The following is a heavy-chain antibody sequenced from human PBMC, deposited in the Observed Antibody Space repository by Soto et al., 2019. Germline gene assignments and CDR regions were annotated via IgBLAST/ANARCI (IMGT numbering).Heavy chain of an antibody. CDR2: IYYGGST. V-gene: IGHV4-59*08. Sequence: PLSLTCPVSYGSISSYYWGWIRHHPVKLLGFIGYIYYGGSTNYNPSLKSRVTISVDTSKNQFSLKLSSVTAADTAVYYCARQSPLVGYCSGGSCYTYYFDYWGQGTLVTVSS. J-gene: IGHJ4*02. CDR1: YGSISSYY. CDR3: ARQSPLVGYCSGGSCYTYYFDY. D-gene: IGHD2-15*01.